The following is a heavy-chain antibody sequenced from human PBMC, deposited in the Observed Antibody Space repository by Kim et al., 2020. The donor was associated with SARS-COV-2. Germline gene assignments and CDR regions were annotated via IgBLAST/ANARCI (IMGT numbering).Heavy chain of an antibody. Sequence: YSNPSLKSRVTISVDTSKNQFSLKLSSVTAADTAVYYCARQDSSSWNAFDIWGQGTMVTVSS. V-gene: IGHV4-39*01. J-gene: IGHJ3*02. CDR3: ARQDSSSWNAFDI. D-gene: IGHD6-13*01.